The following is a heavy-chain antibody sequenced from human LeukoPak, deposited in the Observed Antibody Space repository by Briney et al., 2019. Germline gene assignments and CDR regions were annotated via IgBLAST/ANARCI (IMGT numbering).Heavy chain of an antibody. Sequence: GGSLRLSCAASGFTFSSYAMSWVRQAPGKGLEWVSAISGSGGSTYYADSVKGRFTISRDNSKNTLYLQMNSLRAEDTAVYYCAREYRYKAYYYYGMDVWGQGTTVTVSS. V-gene: IGHV3-23*01. J-gene: IGHJ6*02. CDR3: AREYRYKAYYYYGMDV. CDR2: ISGSGGST. CDR1: GFTFSSYA. D-gene: IGHD3-10*01.